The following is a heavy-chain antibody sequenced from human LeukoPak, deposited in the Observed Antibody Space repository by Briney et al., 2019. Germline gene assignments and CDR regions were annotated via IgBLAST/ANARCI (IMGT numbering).Heavy chain of an antibody. V-gene: IGHV3-53*01. CDR1: GFSVSINY. J-gene: IGHJ1*01. D-gene: IGHD6-19*01. CDR3: ARDSASGWYHAY. Sequence: GSLRLSCAASGFSVSINYMSWVRQAPGKGLEWVSAIYSGGSTYYADSVKGRFTISRDNSKNALYLQMNSLRADDTAVYYCARDSASGWYHAYWGQGTLVTVSS. CDR2: IYSGGST.